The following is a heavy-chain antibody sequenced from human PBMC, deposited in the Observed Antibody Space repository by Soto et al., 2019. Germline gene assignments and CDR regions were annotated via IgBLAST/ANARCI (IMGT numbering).Heavy chain of an antibody. CDR1: GFTFSDYY. D-gene: IGHD6-13*01. J-gene: IGHJ6*02. V-gene: IGHV3-11*01. CDR2: ISSSGSTI. Sequence: PGGSLRLSCAASGFTFSDYYMSWIRQAPGKGLEWVSYISSSGSTIYYADSVKGRFTISRDNAKNSLYLQMNSLRAEDTAVYYCARWPATSAAAGGSYYYYGMDVWGQGTTVTVSS. CDR3: ARWPATSAAAGGSYYYYGMDV.